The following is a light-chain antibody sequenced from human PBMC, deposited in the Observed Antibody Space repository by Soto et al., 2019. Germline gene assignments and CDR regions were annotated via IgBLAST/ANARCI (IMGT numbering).Light chain of an antibody. V-gene: IGKV1-39*01. J-gene: IGKJ4*01. Sequence: DIQMTQSPYSLSASVGDRVTITCRASQSISTYLNWYQQKPGKAANLLIYAASSLQSGVPLRFSGSGSGTDFTLTISSLQPEDFATYYCQQSYSTPLPFGGGTKVEIQ. CDR3: QQSYSTPLP. CDR2: AAS. CDR1: QSISTY.